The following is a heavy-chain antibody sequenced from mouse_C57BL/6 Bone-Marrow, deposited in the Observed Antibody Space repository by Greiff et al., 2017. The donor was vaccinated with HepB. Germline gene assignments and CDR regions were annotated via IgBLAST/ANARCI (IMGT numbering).Heavy chain of an antibody. Sequence: EVQLVESGEGLVKPGGSLKLSCAASGFTFSSYAMSWVRQTPEKRLEWVAYISSGGDYIYYADTVKGRFTISRDNARNTLYLQMSSLKSEDTAMYYCTRDYYGSSRFDYWGQGTTLTVSS. CDR1: GFTFSSYA. V-gene: IGHV5-9-1*02. D-gene: IGHD1-1*01. CDR3: TRDYYGSSRFDY. J-gene: IGHJ2*01. CDR2: ISSGGDYI.